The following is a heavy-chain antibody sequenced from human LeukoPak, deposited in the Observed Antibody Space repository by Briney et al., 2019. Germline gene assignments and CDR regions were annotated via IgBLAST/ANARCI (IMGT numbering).Heavy chain of an antibody. J-gene: IGHJ6*03. D-gene: IGHD2-15*01. CDR1: DGSISSFY. V-gene: IGHV4-4*07. CDR2: IRASGST. Sequence: PSETLSLTCTVSDGSISSFYWSLIRQPAEKGLEWIGRIRASGSTSYNPSLKSRVTISVDTSKNQFSLKLSSVTAADTAVYYCARSVEGYCSGGSCYSYYYYMDVWGKGTTVTVSS. CDR3: ARSVEGYCSGGSCYSYYYYMDV.